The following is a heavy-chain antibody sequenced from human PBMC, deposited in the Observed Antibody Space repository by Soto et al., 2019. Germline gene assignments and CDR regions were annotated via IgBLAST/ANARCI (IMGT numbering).Heavy chain of an antibody. V-gene: IGHV3-15*01. CDR2: VKSITDGGTT. CDR1: GFSFTNAW. J-gene: IGHJ4*02. CDR3: TTDAPLGYSSGWSVRGY. Sequence: EVQLVESGGGLVKPGGSLRLSCAASGFSFTNAWMNWVRQAPGKGLEWLGRVKSITDGGTTDYAAPVKGRFTFSRDDSKNTLYLQMNSLKTEDTAVYYCTTDAPLGYSSGWSVRGYWGQGTLVTVSS. D-gene: IGHD6-19*01.